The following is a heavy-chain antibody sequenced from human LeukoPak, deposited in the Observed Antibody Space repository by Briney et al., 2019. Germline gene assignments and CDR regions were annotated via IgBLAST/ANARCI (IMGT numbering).Heavy chain of an antibody. J-gene: IGHJ4*02. Sequence: SETLSLTCAVYGGSFSGYYWSWIRQPPGKGLEWIGEINHSGSTNYNPSLKSRVTISVDTSKNRFSLKLSSVTAADTAVYYCARGGCSGGSCSSDFDYWGQGALVTVSS. CDR3: ARGGCSGGSCSSDFDY. CDR2: INHSGST. D-gene: IGHD2-15*01. CDR1: GGSFSGYY. V-gene: IGHV4-34*01.